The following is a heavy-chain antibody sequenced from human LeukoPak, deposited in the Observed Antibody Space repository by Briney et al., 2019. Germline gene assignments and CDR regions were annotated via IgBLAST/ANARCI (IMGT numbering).Heavy chain of an antibody. CDR2: IYYSGST. D-gene: IGHD3-22*01. V-gene: IGHV4-59*01. CDR3: ARDSSGYYSWFDP. CDR1: GGYISSYY. Sequence: SETLSLTCTVSGGYISSYYWSWIRKPPGKGLEWIGYIYYSGSTNYNPSLKSRVTISVDTSKNQFSLKLSSVTAADTAVYYCARDSSGYYSWFDPWGQGTLVTVSS. J-gene: IGHJ5*02.